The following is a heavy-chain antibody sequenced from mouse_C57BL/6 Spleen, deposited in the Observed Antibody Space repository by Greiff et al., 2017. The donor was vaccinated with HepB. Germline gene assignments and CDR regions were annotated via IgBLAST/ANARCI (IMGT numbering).Heavy chain of an antibody. D-gene: IGHD2-5*01. J-gene: IGHJ2*01. V-gene: IGHV1-53*01. CDR3: ARAYYSNPGSFDY. CDR1: GYTFTSYC. CDR2: INPSNGGT. Sequence: VQLQQSGTELVKPGASVKLSCKASGYTFTSYCMHWVKQRPGQGLEWIGNINPSNGGTNYNEKFKSKATLTVDKSSSTAYMQLSSLTSEDSAVYYCARAYYSNPGSFDYWGQGTTLTVSS.